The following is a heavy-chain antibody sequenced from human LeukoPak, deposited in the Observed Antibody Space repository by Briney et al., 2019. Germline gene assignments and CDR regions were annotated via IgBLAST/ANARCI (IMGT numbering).Heavy chain of an antibody. CDR1: GGTFSSYA. CDR2: IIPILGIA. V-gene: IGHV1-69*04. Sequence: SMKVSCKASGGTFSSYAISWVRQAPGQGLEWMGRIIPILGIANYAQKFQGRVTITADKSTSTAYMELSSLRSEDTAVYYCARAGPYYYDSSGYYNDAFDIWGQGTMVTVSS. D-gene: IGHD3-22*01. CDR3: ARAGPYYYDSSGYYNDAFDI. J-gene: IGHJ3*02.